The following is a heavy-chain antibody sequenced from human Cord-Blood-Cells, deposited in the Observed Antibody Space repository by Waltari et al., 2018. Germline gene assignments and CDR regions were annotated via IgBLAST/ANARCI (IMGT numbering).Heavy chain of an antibody. Sequence: EVQLLESGGGLVQPGGSLRLSCASSGFTFSSYAMSWVRQAPGKGLEWVAAISGSGGSTYYADSVKCRFTISRDNSKNTLYLQMNSLRAEDTAVYYCAKGIITELTGDDYWGQGTLVTVSS. D-gene: IGHD7-27*01. CDR1: GFTFSSYA. V-gene: IGHV3-23*01. CDR3: AKGIITELTGDDY. CDR2: ISGSGGST. J-gene: IGHJ4*02.